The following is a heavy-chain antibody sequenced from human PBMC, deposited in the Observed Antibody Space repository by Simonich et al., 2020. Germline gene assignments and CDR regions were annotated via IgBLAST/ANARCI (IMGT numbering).Heavy chain of an antibody. CDR1: GFTFSSYW. D-gene: IGHD4-4*01. CDR3: ARDYSNYDAFDI. CDR2: INSDGGST. V-gene: IGHV3-74*01. Sequence: EVQLVESGGGLVQPGGSLRLSCAASGFTFSSYWMHWVRQAPGKGLGGVSRINSDGGSTSYADSVKGRFTISRDNAKNTLYLQMNSLRAEDTAVYYCARDYSNYDAFDIWGQGTMVTVSS. J-gene: IGHJ3*02.